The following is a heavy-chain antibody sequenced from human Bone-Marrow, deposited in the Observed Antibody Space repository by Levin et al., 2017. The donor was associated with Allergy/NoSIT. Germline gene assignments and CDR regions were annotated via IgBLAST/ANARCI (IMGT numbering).Heavy chain of an antibody. CDR2: ISWNSGSI. CDR3: AKGDGIAVAGTKDY. J-gene: IGHJ4*02. CDR1: GFTFDDYA. D-gene: IGHD6-19*01. Sequence: GGSLRLSCAASGFTFDDYAMHWVRQAPGKGLEWVSGISWNSGSIGYVDSVKGRFTISRDNAKNSLYLQMNSLRAEDTALYYCAKGDGIAVAGTKDYWGQGTLVTVSS. V-gene: IGHV3-9*01.